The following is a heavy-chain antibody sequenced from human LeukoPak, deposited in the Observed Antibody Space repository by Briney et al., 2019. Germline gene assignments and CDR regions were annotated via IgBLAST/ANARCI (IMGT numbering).Heavy chain of an antibody. D-gene: IGHD5-24*01. CDR3: ANGDGFDY. CDR1: GFAFNTFW. CDR2: IKQDGSEK. J-gene: IGHJ4*02. Sequence: GGSLRLSCAASGFAFNTFWMSWVRQPPGRGLEWVADIKQDGSEKNYVDSVRGRFTISRDNAKNSLYLQLNSLRVEDTGVYYCANGDGFDYWGQGTLVIVSS. V-gene: IGHV3-7*01.